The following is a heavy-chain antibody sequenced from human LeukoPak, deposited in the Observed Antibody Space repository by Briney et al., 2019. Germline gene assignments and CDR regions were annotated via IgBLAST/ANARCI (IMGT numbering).Heavy chain of an antibody. CDR3: ARGDGYNRFDY. J-gene: IGHJ4*02. CDR2: MNAGNGNT. D-gene: IGHD5-24*01. Sequence: ASVKVSCKASGYTFTSYAMNWVRQAPGQRLEWMGWMNAGNGNTKYSEKFQGRVTISRDTSASTADMELRSLRCGDSAVYYCARGDGYNRFDYWGQGTLVTVSS. V-gene: IGHV1-3*01. CDR1: GYTFTSYA.